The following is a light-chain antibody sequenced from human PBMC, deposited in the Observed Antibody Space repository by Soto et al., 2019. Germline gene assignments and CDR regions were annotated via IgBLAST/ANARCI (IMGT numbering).Light chain of an antibody. CDR2: KAS. CDR3: QQYTFYWT. J-gene: IGKJ1*01. CDR1: QDLGKW. V-gene: IGKV1-5*03. Sequence: ILMSQSPSSLSASMGDRVKITCRASQDLGKWLAWYQQKPGKAPKLLIHKASTLSEGVPSRFSGFGSGTEYILTISDLQPDDFGTYFCQQYTFYWTFGQGTMVEIK.